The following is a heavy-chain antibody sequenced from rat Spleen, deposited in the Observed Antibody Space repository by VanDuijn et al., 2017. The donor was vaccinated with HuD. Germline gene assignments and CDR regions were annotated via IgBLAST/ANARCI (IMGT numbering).Heavy chain of an antibody. J-gene: IGHJ3*01. CDR3: VRQDTSGYSNWFTY. CDR2: ISPSGGST. Sequence: EVQLVESGGGLVQPGRSLKLSCAASGFTFSDYGMAWVRQAPTKGLEWVATISPSGGSTYYRDSMKGRFTVSRENAKSTLYFLMDSLRSEDTATYYCVRQDTSGYSNWFTYWGQGTLVTVSS. V-gene: IGHV5S13*01. D-gene: IGHD4-3*01. CDR1: GFTFSDYG.